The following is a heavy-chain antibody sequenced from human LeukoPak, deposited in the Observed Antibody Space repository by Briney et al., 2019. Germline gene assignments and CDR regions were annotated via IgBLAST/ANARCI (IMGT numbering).Heavy chain of an antibody. V-gene: IGHV3-23*01. D-gene: IGHD6-13*01. CDR2: ISGSGGST. CDR3: AKDQQQLVPYYYYHYGMDV. CDR1: GFTFSSYA. J-gene: IGHJ6*02. Sequence: GGSLRLSCAASGFTFSSYAMSWVRQAPGEGLEWVSAISGSGGSTYYADSVKGRFTISRDNSKNTLYLQMNSLRAEDTAVYYCAKDQQQLVPYYYYHYGMDVWGQGTTVTVSS.